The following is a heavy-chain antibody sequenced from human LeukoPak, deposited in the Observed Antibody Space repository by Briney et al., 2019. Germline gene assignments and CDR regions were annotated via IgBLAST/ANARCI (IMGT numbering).Heavy chain of an antibody. D-gene: IGHD6-25*01. Sequence: GGSLRLSCAASGFTFSSYGMSWVRQAPGKGLEWVSSISSSSSYIYYADSVKGRFTISRDNSNNSVYLQMNSLRTEDTALYYCAKSGYYYYMDVWGKGTTVTVSS. CDR2: ISSSSSYI. CDR1: GFTFSSYG. V-gene: IGHV3-21*04. J-gene: IGHJ6*03. CDR3: AKSGYYYYMDV.